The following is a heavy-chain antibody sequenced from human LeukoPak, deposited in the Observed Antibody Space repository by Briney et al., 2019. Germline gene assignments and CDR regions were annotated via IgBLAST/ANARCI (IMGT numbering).Heavy chain of an antibody. J-gene: IGHJ5*02. V-gene: IGHV3-23*01. CDR1: GFTFANYA. CDR2: LSGSGDDT. Sequence: GGSLRLSCTASGFTFANYAMNWVRQAPGKGLEWVSSLSGSGDDTSYADSVKGRFTISRDNSRNTLYLQMNSLRAEDTAVYYCAKQFVDIWGQGTLVTVSS. CDR3: AKQFVDI. D-gene: IGHD5-24*01.